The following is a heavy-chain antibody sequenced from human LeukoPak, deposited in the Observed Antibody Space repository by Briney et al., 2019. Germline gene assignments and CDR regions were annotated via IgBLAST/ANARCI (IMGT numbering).Heavy chain of an antibody. V-gene: IGHV1-2*02. D-gene: IGHD2-2*01. CDR2: IKPNSGGT. J-gene: IGHJ4*02. CDR3: ASSVVVPAAQFRY. Sequence: ASLKVSCKASGYTFTGYYMRWVPHAPGQGLEWMGWIKPNSGGTNYAQNFQGRVTRTRDTSISTAYMELSRLRSADTAVYYCASSVVVPAAQFRYWGQGTLVTVSS. CDR1: GYTFTGYY.